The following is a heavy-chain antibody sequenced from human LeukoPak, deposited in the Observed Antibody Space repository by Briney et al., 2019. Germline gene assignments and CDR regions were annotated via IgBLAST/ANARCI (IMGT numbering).Heavy chain of an antibody. CDR3: AKMGGYTYGYDWYFDL. D-gene: IGHD5-18*01. CDR2: ISYSVGIT. V-gene: IGHV3-23*01. J-gene: IGHJ2*01. Sequence: GGSLRLSCAASGFNFRDYAMSWVRQAPGKGLEWVSSISYSVGITYYADSVKGRFTISRDNSKNTLYLQMNSLRAEDTAVYCCAKMGGYTYGYDWYFDLWGRGTLVTVSS. CDR1: GFNFRDYA.